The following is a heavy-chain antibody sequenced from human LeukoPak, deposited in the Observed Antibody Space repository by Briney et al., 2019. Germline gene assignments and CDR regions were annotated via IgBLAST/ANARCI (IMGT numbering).Heavy chain of an antibody. CDR3: ARYNWNDVSNNWFDP. CDR1: GGSISSYY. V-gene: IGHV4-59*01. D-gene: IGHD1-1*01. Sequence: SETLSLTCTVSGGSISSYYCSWIRQPPGKGLEWIGSIYYSGSTNYNPSLKSRVTISVDTSKNQFSLKLSPVTAADTAVYYCARYNWNDVSNNWFDPWGQGTLVTVSS. CDR2: IYYSGST. J-gene: IGHJ5*02.